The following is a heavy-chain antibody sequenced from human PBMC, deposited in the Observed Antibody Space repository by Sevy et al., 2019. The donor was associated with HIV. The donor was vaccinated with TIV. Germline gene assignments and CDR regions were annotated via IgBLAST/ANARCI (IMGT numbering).Heavy chain of an antibody. CDR1: GGSISGYY. CDR2: THSNGNT. V-gene: IGHV4-59*01. J-gene: IGHJ5*02. D-gene: IGHD3-10*01. CDR3: TRDRYTLVRGIIMTWFDP. Sequence: SETLSLTCTVSGGSISGYYWSWIQQSQGKGLEWIAYTHSNGNTNYNPSLKSRVTISIDTSKNQFSLKLSSVTAADTAVYYCTRDRYTLVRGIIMTWFDPWGQGTLVTVSS.